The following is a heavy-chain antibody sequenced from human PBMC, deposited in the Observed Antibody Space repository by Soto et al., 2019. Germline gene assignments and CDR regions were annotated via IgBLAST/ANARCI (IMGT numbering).Heavy chain of an antibody. CDR2: INPSGGST. Sequence: VTVSCKSSSYTFTSYYMHWVRQAPGQGLEWMGIINPSGGSTSYAQKFQGRVTMTRDTSTSTVYMELSSLRSEDTAVYYCTTRGGSYRPAWDYYYYGMDVWGQGTTVTVSS. CDR1: SYTFTSYY. CDR3: TTRGGSYRPAWDYYYYGMDV. D-gene: IGHD1-26*01. J-gene: IGHJ6*02. V-gene: IGHV1-46*01.